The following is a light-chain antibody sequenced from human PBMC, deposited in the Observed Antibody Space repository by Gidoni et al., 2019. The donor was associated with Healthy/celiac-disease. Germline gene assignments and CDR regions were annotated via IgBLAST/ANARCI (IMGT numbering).Light chain of an antibody. CDR1: QSVSSSY. CDR3: QQYGSSWT. J-gene: IGKJ1*01. CDR2: GAS. V-gene: IGKV3-20*01. Sequence: EIVLTQSPGTLSLSPGERATLSCRASQSVSSSYLAWYQQKPGQAPRLLIYGASSRATGIPDRFSCSGSGTDFTLTISRLEPEDFAVYYCQQYGSSWTFGQXTKVEIK.